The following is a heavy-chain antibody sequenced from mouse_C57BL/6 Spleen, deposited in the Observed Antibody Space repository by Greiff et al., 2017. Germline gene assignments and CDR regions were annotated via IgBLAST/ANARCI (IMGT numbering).Heavy chain of an antibody. J-gene: IGHJ4*01. V-gene: IGHV2-2*01. D-gene: IGHD1-1*01. Sequence: VQLQQSVHVLFPPSTLLSITCTVSGFSLTSYGVHWVRQSPGKGLEWLGVIWSGGSTDYNAAFISRLSISKDNSKSQVFFKMNSLQADDTAIYYCARNDRFYYGSSYETDAMDYWGQGTSVTVSS. CDR2: IWSGGST. CDR1: GFSLTSYG. CDR3: ARNDRFYYGSSYETDAMDY.